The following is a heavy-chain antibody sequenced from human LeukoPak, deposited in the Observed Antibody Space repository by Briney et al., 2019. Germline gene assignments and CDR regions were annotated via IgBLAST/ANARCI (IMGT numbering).Heavy chain of an antibody. D-gene: IGHD1-1*01. CDR3: ARELRELEPLRYYYMDV. J-gene: IGHJ6*03. Sequence: SETLSLTCAVYGGSFSGYYWSWIRQPPGKGLEWIGEINHSGSTNYNPSLKSRVTISVDTSKNQFSLKLSSVTAADTAVYYCARELRELEPLRYYYMDVWGKGTTVTVSS. V-gene: IGHV4-34*01. CDR1: GGSFSGYY. CDR2: INHSGST.